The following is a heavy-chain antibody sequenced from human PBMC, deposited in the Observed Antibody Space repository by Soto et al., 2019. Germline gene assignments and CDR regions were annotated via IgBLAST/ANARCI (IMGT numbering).Heavy chain of an antibody. J-gene: IGHJ1*01. V-gene: IGHV3-9*01. CDR1: GFTFDDYA. CDR3: AKDESINWYSGHFRH. Sequence: EVQLVESGGGLVQPGRSLRLSCVASGFTFDDYAMHWVRQVPGKGPEWVSGINWNSGSIGYGDSVNGRFAISRDNAKNSLHLQMNSLSAEDTAFYYCAKDESINWYSGHFRHWGQGTLVTVSS. D-gene: IGHD6-13*01. CDR2: INWNSGSI.